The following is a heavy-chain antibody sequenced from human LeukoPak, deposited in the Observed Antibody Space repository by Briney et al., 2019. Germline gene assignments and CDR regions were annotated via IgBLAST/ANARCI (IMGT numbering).Heavy chain of an antibody. D-gene: IGHD6-6*01. CDR3: ARAWYSSSTRHYYYMDV. CDR1: GDSVSSNSAA. V-gene: IGHV6-1*01. Sequence: SQTLSLTCAISGDSVSSNSAAWNWIRQSPSRGLEWLGRTYYRSKWYNDYAVSVKSRITINPDTSKNQFSLQLNSVTPEDTAVYYCARAWYSSSTRHYYYMDVWGKGTTVTVSS. CDR2: TYYRSKWYN. J-gene: IGHJ6*03.